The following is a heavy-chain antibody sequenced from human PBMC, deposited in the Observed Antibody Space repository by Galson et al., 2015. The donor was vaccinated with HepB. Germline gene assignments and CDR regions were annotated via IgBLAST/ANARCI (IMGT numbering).Heavy chain of an antibody. J-gene: IGHJ3*02. CDR2: ISWNSGSE. Sequence: SLRLSCAASGFTFEDYAMHWVRQAPGKGLEWVSGISWNSGSEVYADSLQGRFTISRDNSKNSLYLQMNSLRTEDTALYYCAKDRGQWLNPDVFDIWGQGTMVTVSS. V-gene: IGHV3-9*01. D-gene: IGHD6-19*01. CDR1: GFTFEDYA. CDR3: AKDRGQWLNPDVFDI.